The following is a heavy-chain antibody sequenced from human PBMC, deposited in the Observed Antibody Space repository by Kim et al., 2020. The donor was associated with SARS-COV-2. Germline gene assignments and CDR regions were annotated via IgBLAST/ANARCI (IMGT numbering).Heavy chain of an antibody. CDR3: ATNPGIIVAGTGDY. J-gene: IGHJ4*02. D-gene: IGHD5-12*01. V-gene: IGHV4-4*02. Sequence: SETLSLTCSVSGGSVSGPIWWSWVRQPPGKGLEWVGEISHSGDTNYNPSLKSRATISIDKSNKELSLKLTSVTAADTALYYCATNPGIIVAGTGDYWGQGTLVTVSS. CDR1: GGSVSGPIW. CDR2: ISHSGDT.